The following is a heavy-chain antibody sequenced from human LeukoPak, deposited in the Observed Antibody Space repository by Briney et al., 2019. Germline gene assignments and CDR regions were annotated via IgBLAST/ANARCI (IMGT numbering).Heavy chain of an antibody. V-gene: IGHV3-23*01. CDR2: ISGSGGST. Sequence: GGSLRLSCAASGFTFSSYAMSWVRQAPGKGLEWVSAISGSGGSTYYADSVKGRFTISRDNSKNTLYLQMNSLRAEDTAVYYCAHPYDFWSGYYTANYYYYMDVWGKGTTVTVSS. D-gene: IGHD3-3*01. CDR1: GFTFSSYA. J-gene: IGHJ6*03. CDR3: AHPYDFWSGYYTANYYYYMDV.